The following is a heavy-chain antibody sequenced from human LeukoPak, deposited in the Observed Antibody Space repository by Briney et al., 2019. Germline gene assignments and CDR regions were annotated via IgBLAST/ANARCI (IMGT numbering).Heavy chain of an antibody. CDR3: AASQSYCGGDCYSGDAFDI. J-gene: IGHJ3*02. CDR1: GYTFASYY. Sequence: GASVKVSCKASGYTFASYYVHWVRQAPGQGLEWMGWINPNSGGTNYAQKFQGRVTMTRDTSISTAYMELSRLRSDDTAVYYCAASQSYCGGDCYSGDAFDIWGQGTMVTVSS. V-gene: IGHV1-2*02. CDR2: INPNSGGT. D-gene: IGHD2-21*01.